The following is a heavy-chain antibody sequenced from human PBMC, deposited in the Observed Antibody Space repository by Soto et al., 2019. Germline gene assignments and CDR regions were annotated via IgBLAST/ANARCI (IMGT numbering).Heavy chain of an antibody. CDR3: ASGASGSYFVPLDF. D-gene: IGHD1-26*01. J-gene: IGHJ4*02. V-gene: IGHV1-18*01. Sequence: QVQLVQSGAEVKKPGASVILSCKASGYTLASYGISWVRQAPGQGLEWLAWINVYNGQTRYAQHVQGRVTMTTGTSKRTVYMALRSLRADHTALYSCASGASGSYFVPLDFWGQGTLVTVAS. CDR2: INVYNGQT. CDR1: GYTLASYG.